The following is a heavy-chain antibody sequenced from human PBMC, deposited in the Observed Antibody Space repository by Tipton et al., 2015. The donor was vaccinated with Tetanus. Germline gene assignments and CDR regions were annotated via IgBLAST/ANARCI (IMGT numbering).Heavy chain of an antibody. CDR3: ASLPKHWLAPRGAP. CDR1: GGSFSGNY. Sequence: TLSLTCAVYGGSFSGNYWSWIRQPPGKGLEWIGEINHRGSTMYNPSLKSRVTISGDTSKSQFSLNLTSVTAADTAVYYCASLPKHWLAPRGAPWGQGTLVTVSS. J-gene: IGHJ5*02. CDR2: INHRGST. V-gene: IGHV4-34*01. D-gene: IGHD6-19*01.